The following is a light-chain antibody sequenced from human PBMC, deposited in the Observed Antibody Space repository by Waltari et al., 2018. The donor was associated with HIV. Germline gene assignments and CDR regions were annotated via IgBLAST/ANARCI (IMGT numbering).Light chain of an antibody. J-gene: IGLJ1*01. Sequence: QSALTQPASVSGFPGQSITISCTGSSSDVGIYNYVSWYQQHPGKAPKLLIYDVSKRPSGVSNRFSGSKSGNTASLTISGLQAEDEADYYCCSYAGSNTYLFGTGTEVTVL. CDR1: SSDVGIYNY. V-gene: IGLV2-23*02. CDR2: DVS. CDR3: CSYAGSNTYL.